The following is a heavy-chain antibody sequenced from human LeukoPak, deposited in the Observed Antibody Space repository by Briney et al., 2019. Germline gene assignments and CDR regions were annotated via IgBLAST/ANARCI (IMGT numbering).Heavy chain of an antibody. J-gene: IGHJ6*03. D-gene: IGHD2-2*01. CDR2: IIPILGIA. V-gene: IGHV1-69*04. Sequence: GASVKVSCKASGGTFSSYAISWVRQAPGQGLEWMGRIIPILGIANYAQKFQGRVTITADKSTSTAYMELSSLRSEDTAVYYCARAADCSSTSCYYYYMDVWGKGTTVTVSS. CDR3: ARAADCSSTSCYYYYMDV. CDR1: GGTFSSYA.